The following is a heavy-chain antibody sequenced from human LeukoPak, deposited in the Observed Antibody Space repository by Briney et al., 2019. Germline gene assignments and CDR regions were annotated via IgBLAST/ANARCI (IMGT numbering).Heavy chain of an antibody. Sequence: SETLSLTCTVSGGSISSSSYYWGWIRQPPGKGLEWIGSIYYSGSTYYNPSLKSRVTISVDTSKNQSSLKLSSVTAADTAVYYCARRGVAVAGEINAFDIWGQGTMVTVSS. V-gene: IGHV4-39*01. J-gene: IGHJ3*02. CDR2: IYYSGST. CDR3: ARRGVAVAGEINAFDI. D-gene: IGHD6-19*01. CDR1: GGSISSSSYY.